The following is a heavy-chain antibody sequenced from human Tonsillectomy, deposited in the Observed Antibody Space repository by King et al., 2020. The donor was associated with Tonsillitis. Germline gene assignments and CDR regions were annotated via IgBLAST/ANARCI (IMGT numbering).Heavy chain of an antibody. Sequence: VQLVESGGGVVQPGRCLRLSCAASGFTFSSYAMHWVRQAPGKGLEWVADISYDGSNKYYADSVKGRFTISRDNSKNTLYLQMSSLRAEDTAVYYCARDRAYYYVSIGYYYVVWGQGTLVTVSS. V-gene: IGHV3-30*04. D-gene: IGHD3-22*01. CDR2: ISYDGSNK. J-gene: IGHJ4*02. CDR3: ARDRAYYYVSIGYYYVV. CDR1: GFTFSSYA.